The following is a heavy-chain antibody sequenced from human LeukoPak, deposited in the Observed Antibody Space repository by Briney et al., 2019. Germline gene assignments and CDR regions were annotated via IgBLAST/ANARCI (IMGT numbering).Heavy chain of an antibody. CDR3: ARVLLVGATTVDY. CDR2: IYYSGST. J-gene: IGHJ4*02. D-gene: IGHD1-26*01. CDR1: GGPISSGGYY. V-gene: IGHV4-31*03. Sequence: PSETLSLTCTVSGGPISSGGYYWSWIRQHPGKGLEWIGYIYYSGSTYYNPSLKSRVTISVDTSKNQFSLKLSSVTAADTAVYYCARVLLVGATTVDYWGQGTLVTVSS.